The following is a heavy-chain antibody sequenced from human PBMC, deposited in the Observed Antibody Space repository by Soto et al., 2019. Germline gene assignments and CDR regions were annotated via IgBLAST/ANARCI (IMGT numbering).Heavy chain of an antibody. J-gene: IGHJ4*02. CDR1: GFTFTRHW. V-gene: IGHV3-7*01. CDR3: ARSQYRIAFWSSWDFDL. D-gene: IGHD3-3*01. CDR2: IKEDGRET. Sequence: VQLVESGGGLVRPGGSLRLSCAASGFTFTRHWMTWVRQAPGKGLEWVANIKEDGRETFYLDSVMGRFTISRDKTMNSPFLQMNSVRVEDTAVYYWARSQYRIAFWSSWDFDLWGQGLLVTVSS.